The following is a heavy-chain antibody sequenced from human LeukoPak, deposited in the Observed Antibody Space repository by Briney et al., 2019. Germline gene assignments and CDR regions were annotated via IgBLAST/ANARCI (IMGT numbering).Heavy chain of an antibody. CDR1: GFTFSRYD. CDR3: AKDGDYYDSSALVALDT. Sequence: GSLRLSCVGSGFTFSRYDMNWVRQTPGKGLEWVSSIRGSGERIHYADSVKGRFTIARDNSKNTLYLQMRSLRPEDTAVYYCAKDGDYYDSSALVALDTWGQGTMVTASS. J-gene: IGHJ3*02. V-gene: IGHV3-23*01. D-gene: IGHD3-22*01. CDR2: IRGSGERI.